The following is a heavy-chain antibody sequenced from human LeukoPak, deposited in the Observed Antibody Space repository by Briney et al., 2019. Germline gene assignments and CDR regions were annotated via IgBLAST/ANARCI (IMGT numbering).Heavy chain of an antibody. CDR1: GGSFDGYY. V-gene: IGHV4-39*07. Sequence: SETLSLTCAVFGGSFDGYYWGWIRQPPGKGLEWIGSIYYSGSTYYNPSLKSRVTISVDTSKNQFSLKLSSVTAADTAVYYCARANSSGWYWAFDIWGQGTMVTVSS. CDR2: IYYSGST. J-gene: IGHJ3*02. CDR3: ARANSSGWYWAFDI. D-gene: IGHD6-19*01.